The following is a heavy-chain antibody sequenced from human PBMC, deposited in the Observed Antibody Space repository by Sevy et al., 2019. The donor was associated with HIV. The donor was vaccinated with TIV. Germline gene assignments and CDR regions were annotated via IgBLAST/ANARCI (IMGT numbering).Heavy chain of an antibody. CDR1: GFTFSSYE. CDR3: ARDGIATSTRGGMDV. D-gene: IGHD6-13*01. V-gene: IGHV3-48*03. J-gene: IGHJ6*02. CDR2: ISSSGSTI. Sequence: GGSLRLSCAASGFTFSSYEMNWVRQAPGKGLEWVSYISSSGSTIYYADSVKVRFTISRDNAKNSLYLQMNSLRAEDTAVYYCARDGIATSTRGGMDVWGQGTTVTVSS.